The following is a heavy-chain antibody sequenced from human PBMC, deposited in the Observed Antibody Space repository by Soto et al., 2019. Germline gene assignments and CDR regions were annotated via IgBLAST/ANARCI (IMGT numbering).Heavy chain of an antibody. CDR1: GGTFSSYA. Sequence: ASVKVSCKASGGTFSSYAISWGRQAPGQGLEWMGGIIPIFGTANYAQKFQVRVTITADESTSTAYMELSSLRSEDTAVYYCARDLYSSSSYFDYWGQGTLVTVSS. V-gene: IGHV1-69*13. D-gene: IGHD6-6*01. CDR3: ARDLYSSSSYFDY. CDR2: IIPIFGTA. J-gene: IGHJ4*02.